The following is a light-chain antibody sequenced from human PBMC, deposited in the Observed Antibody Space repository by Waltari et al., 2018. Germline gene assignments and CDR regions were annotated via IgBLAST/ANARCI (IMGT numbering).Light chain of an antibody. J-gene: IGKJ4*01. CDR3: QQYEDWPPIT. Sequence: EIVMTQSPATVSVSPGERATLSCRASQSVTTSLAWFQQRPGQPPRVLIYVASTRAAGIPARFSGSGSGTEFTLTISSLQSEDFAVYYCQQYEDWPPITFGGGTKVEIK. V-gene: IGKV3-15*01. CDR1: QSVTTS. CDR2: VAS.